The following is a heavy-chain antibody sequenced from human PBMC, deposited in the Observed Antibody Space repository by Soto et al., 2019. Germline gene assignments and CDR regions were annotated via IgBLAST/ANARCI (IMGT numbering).Heavy chain of an antibody. J-gene: IGHJ5*02. CDR1: GYTFTSYG. CDR2: ISAYNGNT. D-gene: IGHD4-17*01. CDR3: ARDGATVTTLDWFDP. V-gene: IGHV1-18*01. Sequence: ASVKVSCKASGYTFTSYGISWVRPAPGQGLEWMGWISAYNGNTNYAQKLQGRVTMTTDTSTSTAYMELRSLRSDDTAVYYCARDGATVTTLDWFDPWGQGTLVTVSS.